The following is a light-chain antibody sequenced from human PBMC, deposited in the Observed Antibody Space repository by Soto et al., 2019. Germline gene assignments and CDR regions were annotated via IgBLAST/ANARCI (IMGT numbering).Light chain of an antibody. CDR2: WAS. CDR1: QSVFHSANNMNY. V-gene: IGKV4-1*01. J-gene: IGKJ2*01. CDR3: QQFYNTPPYT. Sequence: DTVMTQSPDSLAVSLGERATINCKSSQSVFHSANNMNYLAWYQQKPGQSPKLLISWASIRDSGVPDRFSGGGSGTDFTLTITSLQAEDAAVYYCQQFYNTPPYTFGQGTRLEIK.